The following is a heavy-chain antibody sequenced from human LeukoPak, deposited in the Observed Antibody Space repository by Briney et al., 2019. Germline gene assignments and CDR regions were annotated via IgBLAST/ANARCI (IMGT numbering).Heavy chain of an antibody. Sequence: SETLSLACTVSGGSISSYYWSWIRQPPGKGLEWIGYIYYSGSTNYNPSLKSRVTISVDTSKNQFSLKLSSVTAADTAVYYCARGYGSGSLPNGMDVWGQGTTVTVS. CDR3: ARGYGSGSLPNGMDV. CDR1: GGSISSYY. D-gene: IGHD3-10*01. V-gene: IGHV4-59*01. CDR2: IYYSGST. J-gene: IGHJ6*02.